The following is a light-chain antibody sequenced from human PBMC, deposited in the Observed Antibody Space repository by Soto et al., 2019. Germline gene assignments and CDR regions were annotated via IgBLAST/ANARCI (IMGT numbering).Light chain of an antibody. J-gene: IGKJ1*01. CDR3: QQYNSASWT. CDR1: QSISSC. V-gene: IGKV1-27*01. CDR2: AAS. Sequence: DIQMTQSPSSLSASVGDRVTITCRASQSISSCLAWYQQKPGTAPKLLISAASTLQTGVPSRFRGSGSGTEFTLTISSLQPADVATYYRQQYNSASWTFGQGTKVDIK.